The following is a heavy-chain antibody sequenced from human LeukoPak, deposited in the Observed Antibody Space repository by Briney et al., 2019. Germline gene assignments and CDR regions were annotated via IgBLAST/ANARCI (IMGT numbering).Heavy chain of an antibody. D-gene: IGHD5-18*01. CDR1: GYTFTSYY. J-gene: IGHJ4*02. CDR2: INPSGGTT. CDR3: ARRGAVDTTMTN. Sequence: EASVTVSCTASGYTFTSYYMHWVRQAPGQGLEWMGIINPSGGTTSYAQKFQGRVTMTRDTSTSTVYMELSGLRSEDTAVYYCARRGAVDTTMTNWGQGTLVTVSS. V-gene: IGHV1-46*01.